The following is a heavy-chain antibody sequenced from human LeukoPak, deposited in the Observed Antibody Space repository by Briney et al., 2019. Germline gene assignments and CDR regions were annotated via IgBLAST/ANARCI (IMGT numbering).Heavy chain of an antibody. CDR3: AKAPDSSGFPSYFDS. D-gene: IGHD3-22*01. J-gene: IGHJ4*02. Sequence: PGGSLRLSCAVSGFTFSTFAMNWVRQAPGKGLEWVSSLSDSAVSSYYADPVKGRFTISRDNSKNTLYLQMNSLRAEDTATYYCAKAPDSSGFPSYFDSWGQGTLVAVSS. CDR1: GFTFSTFA. V-gene: IGHV3-23*01. CDR2: LSDSAVSS.